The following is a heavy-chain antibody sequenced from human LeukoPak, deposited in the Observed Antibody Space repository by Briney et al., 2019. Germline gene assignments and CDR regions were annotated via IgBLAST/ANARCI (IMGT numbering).Heavy chain of an antibody. CDR3: AKQGLYDFWSGYYTGSDY. Sequence: GGSLRLSCAASGFTFSSYAMSWVRQAPGKGLEWVSAISGSGGSTYYADSVKGRFTISRDNSKNTLYLQMNSLRAEDTAVYYCAKQGLYDFWSGYYTGSDYWGQGTLVTVSS. CDR1: GFTFSSYA. CDR2: ISGSGGST. J-gene: IGHJ4*02. D-gene: IGHD3-3*01. V-gene: IGHV3-23*01.